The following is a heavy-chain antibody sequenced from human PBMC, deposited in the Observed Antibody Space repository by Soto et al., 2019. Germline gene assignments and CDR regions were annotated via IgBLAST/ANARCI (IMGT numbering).Heavy chain of an antibody. D-gene: IGHD3-22*01. CDR1: GYTFTGYY. Sequence: ASVKVSCKASGYTFTGYYMHWVRQAPGQGLEWMGWINPNSGGTNYAQKFQGRVTMTRDTSISTAYMELSRLRSDDTAVYYCARDLRRITMIVVARGAFDIWGQGTMVTVSS. CDR2: INPNSGGT. V-gene: IGHV1-2*02. J-gene: IGHJ3*02. CDR3: ARDLRRITMIVVARGAFDI.